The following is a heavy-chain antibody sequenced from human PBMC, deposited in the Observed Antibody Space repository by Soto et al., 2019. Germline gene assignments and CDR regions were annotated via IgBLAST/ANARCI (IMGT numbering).Heavy chain of an antibody. CDR3: ANDRSQTTSGSYLSS. J-gene: IGHJ5*02. Sequence: GGSLRLACSASGFIFSDYAMHWVRQAPGKGMEWVAVILFDGNKKYYADSVKGRFTISRDNSKNTLYLQMNSLRAEDTAVYYCANDRSQTTSGSYLSSWGQGS. V-gene: IGHV3-30*18. D-gene: IGHD1-26*01. CDR2: ILFDGNKK. CDR1: GFIFSDYA.